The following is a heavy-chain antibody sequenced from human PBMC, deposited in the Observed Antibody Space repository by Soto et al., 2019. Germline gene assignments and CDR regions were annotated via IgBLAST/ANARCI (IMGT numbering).Heavy chain of an antibody. CDR3: ARHEFGPLHGLVDV. CDR2: INYDGYS. V-gene: IGHV4-59*08. D-gene: IGHD3-10*01. Sequence: VQLQESSPGLVKPSETLSLTCTVSGGSITNYYCSWLRQPPGKGLEWIGYINYDGYSAYNLSLKRRVTLSMDASKTQFSLMLESVTATDTGVYYCARHEFGPLHGLVDVWGPGTTVIVSS. J-gene: IGHJ6*02. CDR1: GGSITNYY.